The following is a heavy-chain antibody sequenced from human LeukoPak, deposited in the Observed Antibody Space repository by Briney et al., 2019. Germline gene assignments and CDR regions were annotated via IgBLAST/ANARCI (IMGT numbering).Heavy chain of an antibody. D-gene: IGHD4-17*01. J-gene: IGHJ6*02. CDR1: GFNFSPYA. Sequence: GGSLRLSCVASGFNFSPYAVHWVRQAPGKGLEWVAIISNDGTTESYTDSVKGRFTISRDNFKNTLYLQMNGLRLEDTAVYYCAKDRGYGDYEPPYYYYGMDVWGQGTTVTVSS. CDR2: ISNDGTTE. CDR3: AKDRGYGDYEPPYYYYGMDV. V-gene: IGHV3-30-3*01.